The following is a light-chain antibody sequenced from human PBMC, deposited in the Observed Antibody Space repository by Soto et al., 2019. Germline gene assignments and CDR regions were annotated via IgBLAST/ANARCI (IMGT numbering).Light chain of an antibody. CDR2: GAS. V-gene: IGKV3-15*01. Sequence: IVMTQSPATLSVSPGERATLSCRASQSVSSNLAWYQQKFGQAPRVLIYGASTRATGIPARFSGSGSGTEFTLTISSLQSEDFAVYSCQQYNIGLTFGGGTKVEI. CDR1: QSVSSN. CDR3: QQYNIGLT. J-gene: IGKJ4*01.